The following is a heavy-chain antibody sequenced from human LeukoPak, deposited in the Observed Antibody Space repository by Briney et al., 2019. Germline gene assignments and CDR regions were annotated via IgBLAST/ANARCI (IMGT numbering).Heavy chain of an antibody. CDR3: ARTASGSYSWIDAFDI. Sequence: PSETLSLTCTVSGGSISSYYWSWIRPPPGKGLEWMGYIYYSGSTNYNPSLKSRVTISVDTSKNQFSLKLSSVTAADTAVYYCARTASGSYSWIDAFDIWGQGTMVTVSS. V-gene: IGHV4-59*01. J-gene: IGHJ3*02. D-gene: IGHD1-26*01. CDR1: GGSISSYY. CDR2: IYYSGST.